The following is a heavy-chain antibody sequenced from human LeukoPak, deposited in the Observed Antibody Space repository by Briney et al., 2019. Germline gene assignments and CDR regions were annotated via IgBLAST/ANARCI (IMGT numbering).Heavy chain of an antibody. D-gene: IGHD2-2*01. CDR3: ARGGNIVVVPAAKGRDFDY. Sequence: SSETLSLTCTVSGGSISSSSYYWGWIRQPPGKGLEWIGSIYYSGSTYYNPSLKSRVTISVDTSKNQFSLKLSSVTAADTAVYYCARGGNIVVVPAAKGRDFDYWGQGTLVTVSS. CDR2: IYYSGST. J-gene: IGHJ4*02. CDR1: GGSISSSSYY. V-gene: IGHV4-39*07.